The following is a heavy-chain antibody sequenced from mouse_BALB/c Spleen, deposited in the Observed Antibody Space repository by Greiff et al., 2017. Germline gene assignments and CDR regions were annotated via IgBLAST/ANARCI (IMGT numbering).Heavy chain of an antibody. Sequence: VKLVESGGGLVQPGGSRKLSCAASGFTFSSFGMHWVRQAPEKGLEWVAYISSGSSTIYYADTVKGRFTISRDNPKNTLFLQMTSLRSEDTAMYYCARGYDYDGIGYWGQGTTLTVSS. D-gene: IGHD2-4*01. V-gene: IGHV5-17*02. J-gene: IGHJ2*01. CDR2: ISSGSSTI. CDR3: ARGYDYDGIGY. CDR1: GFTFSSFG.